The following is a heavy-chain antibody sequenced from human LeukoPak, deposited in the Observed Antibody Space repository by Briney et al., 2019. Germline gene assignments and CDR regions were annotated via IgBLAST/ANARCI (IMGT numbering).Heavy chain of an antibody. CDR2: IYYSGST. CDR1: GGSIGSSSYY. J-gene: IGHJ3*02. D-gene: IGHD3-22*01. V-gene: IGHV4-39*01. CDR3: ARLSGITMIVVVMSDAFDI. Sequence: SETLSLTCTVSGGSIGSSSYYWGWIRQPPGKGLEWIGSIYYSGSTYYNPSLKSRVTISVDTSKNQFSLKLSSVTAADTAVYYCARLSGITMIVVVMSDAFDIWGQGSMVTVS.